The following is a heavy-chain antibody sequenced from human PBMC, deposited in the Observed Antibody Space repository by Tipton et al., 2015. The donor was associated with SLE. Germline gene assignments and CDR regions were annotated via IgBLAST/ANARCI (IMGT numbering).Heavy chain of an antibody. J-gene: IGHJ5*02. D-gene: IGHD5-18*01. CDR1: GVSISSDGFY. CDR3: ARLHGYSYGLNWFDP. V-gene: IGHV4-31*03. CDR2: IYYTGTT. Sequence: TLSLTCTVSGVSISSDGFYWSWIRQHPDKVLEWIGYIYYTGTTQYNPSLKSRLTISLDTSKNQFSLRLSSVTAADTAVYYCARLHGYSYGLNWFDPWGQGTLISVSS.